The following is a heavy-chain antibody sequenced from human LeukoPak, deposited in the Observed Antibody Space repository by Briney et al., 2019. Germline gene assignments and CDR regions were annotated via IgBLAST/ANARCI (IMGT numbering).Heavy chain of an antibody. V-gene: IGHV3-64*01. CDR1: GFTFSSYA. CDR3: ARVRRSSWYGYYYYYYMDV. CDR2: ISSNGGST. D-gene: IGHD6-13*01. J-gene: IGHJ6*03. Sequence: PGGSLRLSCAASGFTFSSYAMHWVRQAPGKGLEYVSAISSNGGSTYYANSVKGRFTISRDNSKNTLYLQMGSLRAEDMAVYYCARVRRSSWYGYYYYYYMDVWGKGTTVTVSS.